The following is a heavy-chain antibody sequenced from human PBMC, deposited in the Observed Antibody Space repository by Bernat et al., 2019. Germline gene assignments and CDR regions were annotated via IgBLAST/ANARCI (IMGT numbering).Heavy chain of an antibody. D-gene: IGHD1-26*01. CDR1: GGSVSSGSYY. J-gene: IGHJ5*02. Sequence: QVQLQESGPGLVKPSETLSLTCTVSGGSVSSGSYYWSWIRQPPGKGLEWIGYIYYSGSTNYNPSLKSRVTISVDTSKNQFSQKMSSVTAADTAVYYCARGGANPLSWFDPWGQGTLVTVSS. CDR2: IYYSGST. CDR3: ARGGANPLSWFDP. V-gene: IGHV4-61*01.